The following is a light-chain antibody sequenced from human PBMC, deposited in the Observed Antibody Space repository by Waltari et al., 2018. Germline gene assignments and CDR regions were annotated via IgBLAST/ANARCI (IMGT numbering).Light chain of an antibody. CDR3: SSYTSSTVRV. CDR1: SSDVGGFNY. J-gene: IGLJ3*02. CDR2: AVS. V-gene: IGLV2-14*03. Sequence: QSALTQPASVSGSTGQSITISCTGTSSDVGGFNYVSWYQQHPGKAPKLMIYAVSNRPSGFSNRFSGSKSGNTASLTISGLQAEDEADYYCSSYTSSTVRVFGGGTRLTVL.